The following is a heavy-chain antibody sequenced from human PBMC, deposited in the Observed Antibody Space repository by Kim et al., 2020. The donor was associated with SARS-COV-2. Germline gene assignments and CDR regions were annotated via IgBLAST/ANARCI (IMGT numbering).Heavy chain of an antibody. V-gene: IGHV3-64*01. Sequence: GGSLRLSCAASGFTFSSYAMHWVRQAPGKGLEYVSAISSNGGSTYYANSVKGRFTISRDNSKNTLYLQMGSLRAEDTAVYYCARQGRLMATTQYYFDYWGQGTLVTVSS. CDR2: ISSNGGST. CDR1: GFTFSSYA. CDR3: ARQGRLMATTQYYFDY. D-gene: IGHD5-12*01. J-gene: IGHJ4*02.